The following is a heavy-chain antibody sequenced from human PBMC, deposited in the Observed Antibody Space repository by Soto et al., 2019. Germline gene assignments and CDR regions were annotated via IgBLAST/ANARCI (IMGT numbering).Heavy chain of an antibody. J-gene: IGHJ6*02. CDR3: ARDRGRGFAYYYYGMDV. CDR2: ISYDGSNK. CDR1: GFTFSSYA. D-gene: IGHD3-16*01. Sequence: VGSLRLSCAASGFTFSSYAMHWVRQAPGKGLEWVAVISYDGSNKYYADSVKGRFTISRDNSKNTLYLQMNSLRAEDTAVYYCARDRGRGFAYYYYGMDVWGQGTTVTVSS. V-gene: IGHV3-30-3*01.